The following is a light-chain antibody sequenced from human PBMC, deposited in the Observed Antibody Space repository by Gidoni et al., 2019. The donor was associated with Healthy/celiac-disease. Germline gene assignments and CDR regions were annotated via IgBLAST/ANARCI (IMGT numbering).Light chain of an antibody. CDR2: AAS. V-gene: IGKV1-39*01. Sequence: DIQMTQSPSSLSASVGVRVTITCRASQSISSYLNWYQQKPGKSPKLLIYAASSLQSGVPSRFSGSGSRTDFTLTISSLQPEDFATYYCQQSYSTPWTFGQGTKVEIK. CDR1: QSISSY. J-gene: IGKJ1*01. CDR3: QQSYSTPWT.